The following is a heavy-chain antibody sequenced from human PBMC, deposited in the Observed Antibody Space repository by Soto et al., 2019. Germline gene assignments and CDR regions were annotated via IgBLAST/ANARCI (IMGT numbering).Heavy chain of an antibody. CDR2: IHYSGTT. CDR3: ARDGSCSSSGCNYGMEV. CDR1: GGSISTYY. Sequence: SETLSLTCTVSGGSISTYYWSWIRQPPGKGLEWIGYIHYSGTTNYNPSLKSRVTISVDTSKNQFSLQLTSVTAADTAVYYCARDGSCSSSGCNYGMEVWGQGNPVNVSS. V-gene: IGHV4-59*01. J-gene: IGHJ6*02. D-gene: IGHD2-2*01.